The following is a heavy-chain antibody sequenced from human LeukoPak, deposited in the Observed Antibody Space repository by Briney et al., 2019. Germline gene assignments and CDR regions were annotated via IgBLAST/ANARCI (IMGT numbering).Heavy chain of an antibody. J-gene: IGHJ4*02. D-gene: IGHD6-6*01. Sequence: SETLSLTCAVYGGSFSGHYWSWIRQPPRKGLEWIGEINHSGSTNYNPSLKSRVTISVDTSKNQFSLKLSSVTAADTAVYYCAREEQLVFDYWGQGTLVTISS. CDR3: AREEQLVFDY. V-gene: IGHV4-34*01. CDR2: INHSGST. CDR1: GGSFSGHY.